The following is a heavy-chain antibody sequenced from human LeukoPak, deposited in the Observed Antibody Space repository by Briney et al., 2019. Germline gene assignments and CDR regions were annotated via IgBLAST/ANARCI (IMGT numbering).Heavy chain of an antibody. Sequence: SETLSLTCTVSGGSTSNYYWSWIRQSPGKGLEWIGYIYYNGESNYNPSLKSRVTISVDTSKNQFDLRLTSVSAADTAVYYCARDRGVMGFDSWGQGTLVTVPS. CDR3: ARDRGVMGFDS. J-gene: IGHJ4*02. V-gene: IGHV4-59*01. CDR1: GGSTSNYY. D-gene: IGHD3-10*01. CDR2: IYYNGES.